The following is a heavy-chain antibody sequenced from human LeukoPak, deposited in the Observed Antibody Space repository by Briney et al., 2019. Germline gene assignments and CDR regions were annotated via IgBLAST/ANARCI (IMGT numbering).Heavy chain of an antibody. V-gene: IGHV1-69*02. CDR3: AQTFRICSSTSCSKPLDY. CDR2: IIPILGIA. CDR1: GGTFSSYT. Sequence: SVKVSCKASGGTFSSYTIIWVRQAPGQGLEWVGRIIPILGIANYAQKFQGRVTITADKSTSTAYMELSSLRSEDTAVYYCAQTFRICSSTSCSKPLDYWGQGTLVTASS. J-gene: IGHJ4*02. D-gene: IGHD2-2*01.